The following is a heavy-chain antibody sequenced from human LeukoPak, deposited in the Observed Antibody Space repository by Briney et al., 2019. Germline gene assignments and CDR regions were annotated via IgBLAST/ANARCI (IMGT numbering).Heavy chain of an antibody. Sequence: GGSLRLSCAASGFTFSSYTMSWARQAPGKGLEWVSAISHTSEYTYHADSVKGRFTISRDNSKNTLYLQMNSLRAEDTAMYYCAKGSSAGRPYYFDYWGQGTLVTVSS. CDR3: AKGSSAGRPYYFDY. J-gene: IGHJ4*02. V-gene: IGHV3-23*01. CDR1: GFTFSSYT. D-gene: IGHD3-10*01. CDR2: ISHTSEYT.